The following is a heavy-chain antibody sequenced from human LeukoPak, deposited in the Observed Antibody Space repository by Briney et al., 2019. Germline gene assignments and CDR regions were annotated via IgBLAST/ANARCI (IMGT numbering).Heavy chain of an antibody. V-gene: IGHV1-18*01. CDR2: INAYNGNT. J-gene: IGHJ4*02. D-gene: IGHD1-26*01. Sequence: ASVKVSCKASGYTFTSYGVSWVRLAPGQGLEWMGWINAYNGNTDYAQKLQGRVTMTTDTSTSTAYMELRSLRSDDTAVYYCAKESLGRGSSYGSYFDCWGQGTLVTVSS. CDR3: AKESLGRGSSYGSYFDC. CDR1: GYTFTSYG.